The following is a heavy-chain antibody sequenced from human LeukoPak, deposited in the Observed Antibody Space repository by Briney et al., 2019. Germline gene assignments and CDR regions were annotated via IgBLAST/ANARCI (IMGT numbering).Heavy chain of an antibody. J-gene: IGHJ4*02. CDR1: GGSISSGSYY. D-gene: IGHD3-22*01. CDR2: IYTSGST. Sequence: PSQTLSLTCTVSGGSISSGSYYWSWIRQPAGKALEWIGRIYTSGSTNYNPSLKSRVTILVDTSKNQFSLKLSSVTAADTAVYYCVRGDDSSGYKTHWGQGTLVTVSS. V-gene: IGHV4-61*02. CDR3: VRGDDSSGYKTH.